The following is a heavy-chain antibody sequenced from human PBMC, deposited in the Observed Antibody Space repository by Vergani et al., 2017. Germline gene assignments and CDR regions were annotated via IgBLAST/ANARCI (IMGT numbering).Heavy chain of an antibody. CDR3: ARLHRGGIHSDAFDI. CDR2: IYYSGST. V-gene: IGHV4-38-2*01. Sequence: QVQLQESGPGLVKPSETLSLTCAVSGYSISSGYYWSWIRQPPGKGLEWIGYIYYSGSTYYNPSLKSRVTISVDTSKNQFSLKLSSVTAADTAVYYCARLHRGGIHSDAFDIWGQGTMVTVSS. CDR1: GYSISSGYY. D-gene: IGHD6-13*01. J-gene: IGHJ3*02.